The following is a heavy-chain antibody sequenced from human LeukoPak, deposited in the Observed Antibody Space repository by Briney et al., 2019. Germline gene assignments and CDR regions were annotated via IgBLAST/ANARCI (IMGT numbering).Heavy chain of an antibody. J-gene: IGHJ5*01. CDR3: ARETSDS. V-gene: IGHV1-2*02. CDR1: GYTFTGYY. D-gene: IGHD1-1*01. Sequence: ASVKVSCKASGYTFTGYYMYWVRQAPGQGLEWMGWINPNTGGTNYAQTFQGRVSMTRDTSTSTVYMELSSLRSEDTAVYYCARETSDSWGQGTLVTVSS. CDR2: INPNTGGT.